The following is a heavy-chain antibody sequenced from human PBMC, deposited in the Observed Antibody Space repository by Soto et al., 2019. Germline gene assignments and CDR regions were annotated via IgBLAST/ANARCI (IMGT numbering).Heavy chain of an antibody. J-gene: IGHJ4*02. CDR3: VRGRGWRDY. Sequence: QVQLVQSGAEVKKPGASVQVSCKAHGYTFTNYDINWVRQAPGQGLEWIGWMDPKSGNTDYAQKFQGRVIIISITSIRTAYLAVCSWGSEVTAGYFCVRGRGWRDYWGQGTLVNVSS. V-gene: IGHV1-8*01. CDR1: GYTFTNYD. D-gene: IGHD6-19*01. CDR2: MDPKSGNT.